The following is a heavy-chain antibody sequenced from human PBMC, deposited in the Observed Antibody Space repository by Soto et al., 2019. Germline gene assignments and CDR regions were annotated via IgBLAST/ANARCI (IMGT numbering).Heavy chain of an antibody. J-gene: IGHJ5*02. CDR3: AHIPNYYQYDWFDP. Sequence: QITLKESGPTLVKPTQTLTLTCTFSGFSLTNRGAGVGWIRQPPGKALECLALIYWDDDKRYSPSLQSRLSIPKDTSKNHVVLTMTNVDPVDTATYYCAHIPNYYQYDWFDPWGQGTLVSVSS. CDR2: IYWDDDK. D-gene: IGHD3-16*01. CDR1: GFSLTNRGAG. V-gene: IGHV2-5*02.